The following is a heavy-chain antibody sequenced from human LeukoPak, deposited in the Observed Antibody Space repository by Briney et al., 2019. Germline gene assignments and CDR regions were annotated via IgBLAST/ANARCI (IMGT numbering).Heavy chain of an antibody. CDR3: AKAPVTSCRGAYCYPFDS. D-gene: IGHD2-21*01. CDR1: GFTLSTYA. V-gene: IGHV3-23*01. J-gene: IGHJ4*02. CDR2: ISSSDAGT. Sequence: GGSLRLSCAASGFTLSTYAMSWGRQTPGKGLEWVSAISSSDAGTYHADSVMGRFTISRDNSKNTLYLQMNSLRAEDAAVYYCAKAPVTSCRGAYCYPFDSWGQGTLVTVSS.